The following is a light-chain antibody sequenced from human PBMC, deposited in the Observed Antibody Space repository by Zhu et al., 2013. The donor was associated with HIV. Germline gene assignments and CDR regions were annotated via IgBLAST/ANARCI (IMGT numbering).Light chain of an antibody. CDR2: GNS. CDR3: QSYDSSLSAWV. V-gene: IGLV1-40*01. J-gene: IGLJ3*02. Sequence: QSVLTQPPSVSGAPGQRVTLSCTGSSSNIGAGYDVHWYQQLPGTAPKVLIYGNSNRPSGVPDRFSGSKSGTSASLAITGLQAEDEADYYCQSYDSSLSAWVFGGGTTLTVL. CDR1: SSNIGAGYD.